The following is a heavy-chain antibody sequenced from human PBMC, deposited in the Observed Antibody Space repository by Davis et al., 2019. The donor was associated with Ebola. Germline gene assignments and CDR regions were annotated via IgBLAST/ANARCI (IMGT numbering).Heavy chain of an antibody. D-gene: IGHD3-22*01. V-gene: IGHV1-8*01. J-gene: IGHJ4*02. Sequence: ASVKVSCKASGYTFTTYDINWVRQATGQGLEWMGVIDPSGGSTSYAQKFQGRVTMTEDTSTDTAYMELSSLRSGDTAIYYCATVRAHSRHDNWGQGTLVTVAS. CDR3: ATVRAHSRHDN. CDR2: IDPSGGST. CDR1: GYTFTTYD.